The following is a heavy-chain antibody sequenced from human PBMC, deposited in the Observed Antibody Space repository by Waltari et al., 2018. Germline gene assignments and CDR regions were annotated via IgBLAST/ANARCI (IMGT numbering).Heavy chain of an antibody. CDR1: GGSFSGYY. J-gene: IGHJ2*01. V-gene: IGHV4-34*01. Sequence: QVQLQQWGAGLLKPSETLSLTCAVYGGSFSGYYWSWIRQPPGKGLEWIGEINHSGSTNYNPSLKSRVNITVETSKNQFSLKLSSVTAADTAVYDCARILGNWYFDLWGRGTLVTVSS. D-gene: IGHD3-16*01. CDR3: ARILGNWYFDL. CDR2: INHSGST.